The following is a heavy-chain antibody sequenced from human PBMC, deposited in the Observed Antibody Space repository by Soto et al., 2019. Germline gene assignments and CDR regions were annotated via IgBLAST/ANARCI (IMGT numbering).Heavy chain of an antibody. CDR1: GFTFSDYY. D-gene: IGHD6-6*01. V-gene: IGHV3-11*01. J-gene: IGHJ4*02. CDR2: ISSGASTI. Sequence: QVQLVESGGGLVKPGGSLRLSCAASGFTFSDYYMNWIRQAPGKGLEWVSYISSGASTIYYADSVKGRFTISRDNAKNSLYLQMNSLRAEDTAVYYCAGQYSSSSVEFWGQGTLVTVSS. CDR3: AGQYSSSSVEF.